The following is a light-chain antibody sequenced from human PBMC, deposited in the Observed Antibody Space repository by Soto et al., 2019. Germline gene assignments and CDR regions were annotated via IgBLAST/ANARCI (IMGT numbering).Light chain of an antibody. CDR3: QQYGNSRT. J-gene: IGKJ1*01. V-gene: IGKV3-20*01. CDR1: QSVSSSY. CDR2: GAS. Sequence: EIVLTQSPGTLSLSPGERATLSCRASQSVSSSYLAWYQQKPCQAPRLIIYGASSRATGIPDRFSGSGSGTDFTLTISRLEPEDFAVYYCQQYGNSRTFGQGTKV.